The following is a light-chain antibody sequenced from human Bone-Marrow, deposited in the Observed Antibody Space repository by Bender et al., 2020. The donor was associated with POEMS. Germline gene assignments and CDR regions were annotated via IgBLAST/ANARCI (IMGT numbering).Light chain of an antibody. CDR1: SSDVGSYNF. CDR3: CSYAGSSTYVV. V-gene: IGLV2-23*02. CDR2: DVT. Sequence: QSALTQPASVSGSPGQSITISCTGTSSDVGSYNFVSWYQHHPGKAPKLMIYDVTKRPSGVSYRFSGSKSGNTASLTISGLQAEDEADYYCCSYAGSSTYVVFGGGTKLTVL. J-gene: IGLJ2*01.